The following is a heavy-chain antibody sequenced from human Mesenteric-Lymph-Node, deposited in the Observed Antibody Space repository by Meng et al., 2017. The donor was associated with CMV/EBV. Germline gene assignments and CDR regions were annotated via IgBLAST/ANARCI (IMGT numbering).Heavy chain of an antibody. Sequence: SVKVSCKASGFTFSRSGVQWVRQARGQRLEWVGFIFVGSGNTNNAQKFQDRVTITRNMSTSTAYMELSSLSSDDTAMYYCADDYCGSVGRPCNLEYWGQGTLVTVSS. V-gene: IGHV1-58*01. J-gene: IGHJ4*02. CDR2: IFVGSGNT. D-gene: IGHD1-26*01. CDR3: ADDYCGSVGRPCNLEY. CDR1: GFTFSRSG.